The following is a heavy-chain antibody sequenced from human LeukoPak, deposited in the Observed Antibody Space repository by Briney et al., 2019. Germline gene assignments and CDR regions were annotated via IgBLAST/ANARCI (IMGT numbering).Heavy chain of an antibody. CDR1: GYTFTSYG. D-gene: IGHD1-26*01. Sequence: ASVKVSCKASGYTFTSYGISWVRQAPGQGLEWMGWISAYNGNTNYAQKLQGRVTMTTDTSTSTAYMGLRSLRSDDTAVYYCARVGSGSYSYYYYMDVWGKGTTVTVSS. V-gene: IGHV1-18*01. J-gene: IGHJ6*03. CDR3: ARVGSGSYSYYYYMDV. CDR2: ISAYNGNT.